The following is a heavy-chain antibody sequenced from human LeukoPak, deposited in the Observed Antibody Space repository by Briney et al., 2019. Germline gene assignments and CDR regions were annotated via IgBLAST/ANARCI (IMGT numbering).Heavy chain of an antibody. CDR1: GFTFSSSW. V-gene: IGHV3-74*03. J-gene: IGHJ4*02. CDR3: VRSRFTTSSFDY. D-gene: IGHD2-2*01. CDR2: INSDESVT. Sequence: PGGSLRLSCAASGFTFSSSWMQWVRQASGQGLVWVSRINSDESVTTYTNSVKGRFTISRDNAKNTLYLQMNSLRAEDTAMYYCVRSRFTTSSFDYWGQGTLVTVSS.